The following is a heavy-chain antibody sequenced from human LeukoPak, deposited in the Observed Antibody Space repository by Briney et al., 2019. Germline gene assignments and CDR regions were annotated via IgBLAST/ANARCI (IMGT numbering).Heavy chain of an antibody. CDR3: ASADDYYDSSAYYPY. D-gene: IGHD3-22*01. CDR1: GASISFYY. V-gene: IGHV4-59*01. CDR2: IYSSGTS. J-gene: IGHJ4*02. Sequence: SETLSLTCTVSGASISFYYWSWIRQPPGKGLEWIGYIYSSGTSNHNPSLKSRVTISVGTSKNQFTLKLTSVTAADTAVYFCASADDYYDSSAYYPYWGQGTLVTVSS.